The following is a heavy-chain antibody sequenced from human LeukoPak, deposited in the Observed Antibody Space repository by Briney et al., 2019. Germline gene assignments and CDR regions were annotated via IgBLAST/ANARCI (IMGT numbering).Heavy chain of an antibody. CDR1: GGSFSGYY. CDR2: INHSGST. J-gene: IGHJ4*02. D-gene: IGHD6-13*01. Sequence: PSETLSLTCAVYGGSFSGYYWSWIRQPPGKGREWIGEINHSGSTNYNPSLKSRVTISVDTSKNQFSLKLSSVTAADTAVYYCASSSSSWTIDYWGQGTLVTVSS. V-gene: IGHV4-34*01. CDR3: ASSSSSWTIDY.